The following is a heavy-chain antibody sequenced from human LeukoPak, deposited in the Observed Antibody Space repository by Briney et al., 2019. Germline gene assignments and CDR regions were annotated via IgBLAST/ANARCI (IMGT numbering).Heavy chain of an antibody. CDR1: GFTFSTYW. CDR2: MKQDGNEE. CDR3: ARPYSSGWYGGFNF. D-gene: IGHD6-19*01. J-gene: IGHJ4*02. Sequence: PGGSLRLSCAVSGFTFSTYWMSWVRQAPGKGLEWVANMKQDGNEEYYLDSVKGRFTISRDNAKNSLYLQMNSLRAEDTAVYYCARPYSSGWYGGFNFWGQGTLVTVSS. V-gene: IGHV3-7*05.